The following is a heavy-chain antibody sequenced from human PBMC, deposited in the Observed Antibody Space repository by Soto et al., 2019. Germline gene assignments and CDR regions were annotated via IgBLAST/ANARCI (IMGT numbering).Heavy chain of an antibody. D-gene: IGHD6-19*01. CDR2: IIPTFGTA. CDR3: ARSETAGHRGFDI. J-gene: IGHJ3*02. Sequence: QVQLVQSGAEMREPGSSVKVSCKASGGTFSSSAINWLRQAPGQGPEWMGGIIPTFGTANYIEKFRGRVTLTADTSASTAYVEVSSLTSEDTAMYFCARSETAGHRGFDIWGQGTMVTVSS. CDR1: GGTFSSSA. V-gene: IGHV1-69*06.